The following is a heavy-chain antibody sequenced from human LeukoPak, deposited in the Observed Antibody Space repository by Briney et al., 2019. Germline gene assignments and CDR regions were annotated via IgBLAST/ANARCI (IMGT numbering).Heavy chain of an antibody. Sequence: PGGSLRLSCAASGFTVSNTFMSWVRQAPGKGLEWVSVIYSVGTTYYADTVKGRFTISRDNSKNTLYLQMNSLRAEDTAVYYCARGSGWLDYWGQGTLVTVSS. CDR2: IYSVGTT. J-gene: IGHJ4*02. CDR1: GFTVSNTF. D-gene: IGHD6-19*01. V-gene: IGHV3-53*01. CDR3: ARGSGWLDY.